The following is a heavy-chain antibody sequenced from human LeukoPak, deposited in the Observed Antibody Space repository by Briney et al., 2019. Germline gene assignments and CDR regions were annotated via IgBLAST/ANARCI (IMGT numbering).Heavy chain of an antibody. Sequence: GGSLRLSCAASGFTFSSYAMSWVRQAPGKGLEWVSAISGSGGSTYYADSVKGRFTISRDNSKNTLYLQMNSLRAEDTAVYYCATSPHSSSWYRSYYYYYMDVWGKGTTVTVSS. J-gene: IGHJ6*03. CDR3: ATSPHSSSWYRSYYYYYMDV. CDR2: ISGSGGST. V-gene: IGHV3-23*01. CDR1: GFTFSSYA. D-gene: IGHD6-13*01.